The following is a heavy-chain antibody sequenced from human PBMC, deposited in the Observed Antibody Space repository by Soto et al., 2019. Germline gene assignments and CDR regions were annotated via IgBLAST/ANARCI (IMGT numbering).Heavy chain of an antibody. V-gene: IGHV4-39*01. J-gene: IGHJ4*02. D-gene: IGHD3-16*01. CDR3: ARNPYDYIWGRSFGFDY. CDR1: GGSISSSSYY. Sequence: QLQLQESGPGLVKPSETLSLTCTVSGGSISSSSYYWGWIRQPPGKGLEWIGSIYYSGSTYYNPSLKSRVTISVDTSKNQFSLKLSSVTAADTAVYYCARNPYDYIWGRSFGFDYWGQGTLVTVSS. CDR2: IYYSGST.